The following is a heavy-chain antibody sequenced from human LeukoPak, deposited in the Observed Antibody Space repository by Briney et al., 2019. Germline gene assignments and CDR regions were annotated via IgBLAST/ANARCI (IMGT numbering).Heavy chain of an antibody. V-gene: IGHV3-21*01. CDR3: ARGQGLQLKSGSDY. D-gene: IGHD5-24*01. J-gene: IGHJ4*02. CDR2: IPNSSNNI. Sequence: PGWSLRLSCAASGFTVSSNYMSWVRPAPGKGLEWVSSIPNSSNNIYYADSVKGRFTISRDNAKNSLFLQMNSPRAEDTAVYYCARGQGLQLKSGSDYWGQGTLVTVSS. CDR1: GFTVSSNY.